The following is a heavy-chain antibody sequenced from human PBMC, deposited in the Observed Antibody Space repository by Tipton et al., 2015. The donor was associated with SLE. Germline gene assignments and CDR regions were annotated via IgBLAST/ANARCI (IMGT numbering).Heavy chain of an antibody. J-gene: IGHJ6*04. Sequence: LRLSCTVSGGSISSYYWSWIRQPPGKGLEWIGYIYYSGSTNYNPSLKSRVTISVDTSKNQFSLKLSSVTAADTAVYYCAMNPGRSGRLDVWGKGTTVTVSS. CDR1: GGSISSYY. CDR3: AMNPGRSGRLDV. CDR2: IYYSGST. V-gene: IGHV4-59*01. D-gene: IGHD3-3*01.